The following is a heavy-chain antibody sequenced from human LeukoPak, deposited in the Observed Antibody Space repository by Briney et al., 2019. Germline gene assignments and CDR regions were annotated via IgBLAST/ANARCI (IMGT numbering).Heavy chain of an antibody. J-gene: IGHJ3*02. CDR3: ARDWYSSGNDAFDI. D-gene: IGHD6-19*01. Sequence: TGGSLRLSCVAAGFTFSSYSMNWVRQAPGKGLEWVANIKQDGSEKYYVDSVKGRFTISRDNAKNSLYLQMNSLRAEDTAVYYCARDWYSSGNDAFDIWGQGTMVTVSS. CDR1: GFTFSSYS. CDR2: IKQDGSEK. V-gene: IGHV3-7*03.